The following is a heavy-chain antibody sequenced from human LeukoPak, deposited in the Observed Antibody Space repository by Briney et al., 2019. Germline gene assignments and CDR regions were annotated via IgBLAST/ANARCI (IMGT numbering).Heavy chain of an antibody. V-gene: IGHV4-59*01. D-gene: IGHD3-10*01. CDR1: DRSITNYY. Sequence: SETLSLTCTVSDRSITNYYWSWIRQPPGKGLEWIGHIYYSGSNNYNPSLTSRVTISLETSKKQFSLNLGSVTSADTGVYYCARVARHFRGGISFYFMDVWGKESTVTISS. J-gene: IGHJ6*03. CDR2: IYYSGSN. CDR3: ARVARHFRGGISFYFMDV.